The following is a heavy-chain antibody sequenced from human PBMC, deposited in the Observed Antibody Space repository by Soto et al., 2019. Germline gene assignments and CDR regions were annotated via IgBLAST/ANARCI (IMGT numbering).Heavy chain of an antibody. V-gene: IGHV1-69*02. D-gene: IGHD5-12*01. Sequence: SVKVSFKASGGTSSSYTISWVRQAPGQGLEWMGRIIPILGIANYAQKFQGRVTITADKSTSTAYMELSSLRSEDTAVYYCARSRPGYSGYDLDYWGQGTLVTVSS. CDR2: IIPILGIA. CDR3: ARSRPGYSGYDLDY. J-gene: IGHJ4*02. CDR1: GGTSSSYT.